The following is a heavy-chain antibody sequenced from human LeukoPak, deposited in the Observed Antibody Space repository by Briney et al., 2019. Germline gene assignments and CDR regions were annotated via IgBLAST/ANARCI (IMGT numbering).Heavy chain of an antibody. Sequence: GASVKVSCKAFGYTFTSYYMHWVRQAPGQGLEWMGIINPSGGSTSYAQKFQGRVTMTRDTSTSTVYMELSSLRSEDTAVYYCARDLGIVVVVAATPGVDYWGQGTLVTVSS. D-gene: IGHD2-15*01. J-gene: IGHJ4*02. CDR1: GYTFTSYY. CDR2: INPSGGST. V-gene: IGHV1-46*01. CDR3: ARDLGIVVVVAATPGVDY.